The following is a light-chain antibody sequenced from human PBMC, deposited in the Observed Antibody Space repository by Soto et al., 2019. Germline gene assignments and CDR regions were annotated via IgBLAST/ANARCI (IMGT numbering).Light chain of an antibody. CDR3: QVWDTPRGGV. Sequence: SYELTQSPSVSVAPGQTATISCGADDIATQSVHWYQKRPGQAPVLVIYNTRDRPSGVPERFSGSNSGSAATLTISRVEAGDEADYFCQVWDTPRGGVFGGGTKLTVL. V-gene: IGLV3-21*02. CDR2: NTR. J-gene: IGLJ3*02. CDR1: DIATQS.